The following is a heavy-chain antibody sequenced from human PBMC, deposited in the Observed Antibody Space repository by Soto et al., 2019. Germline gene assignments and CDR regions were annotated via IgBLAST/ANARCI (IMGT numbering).Heavy chain of an antibody. CDR2: IIPIFGTA. V-gene: IGHV1-69*13. CDR3: ASLLFLYTAIYHYYVMDV. CDR1: GGTFSSYA. D-gene: IGHD5-18*01. Sequence: GASVKVSCKASGGTFSSYAISWVRQAPGQGLEWMGGIIPIFGTANYAQKFQGRVTITADESTSTAYMELSSLRSEDTAVYYCASLLFLYTAIYHYYVMDVWGQGTTVTVSS. J-gene: IGHJ6*01.